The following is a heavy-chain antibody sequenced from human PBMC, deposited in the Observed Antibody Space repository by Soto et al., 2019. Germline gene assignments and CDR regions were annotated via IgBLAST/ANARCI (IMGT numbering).Heavy chain of an antibody. CDR1: GFSFSSYA. CDR2: ISGSGGST. J-gene: IGHJ4*02. D-gene: IGHD2-15*01. CDR3: AKVGHSTPFDY. Sequence: PGGSVRLSCAASGFSFSSYAMSWVRQAPGKGLEWVSAISGSGGSTYYADSVRGRFTISRDNSKNTLYLQMNSLRAEDTAVYYCAKVGHSTPFDYWGQGTLVTVSS. V-gene: IGHV3-23*01.